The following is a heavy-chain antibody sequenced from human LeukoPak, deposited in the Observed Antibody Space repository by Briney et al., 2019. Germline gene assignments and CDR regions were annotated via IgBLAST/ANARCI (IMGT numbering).Heavy chain of an antibody. CDR2: ISSSGSTI. CDR3: ARDYGDYELDWFDP. J-gene: IGHJ5*02. V-gene: IGHV3-11*01. Sequence: GGSLRLTCAASGFTFSDYYMSWIRQAPGKGLERVSYISSSGSTIYYADSVKGRFTISRDNAKNSLYLQMNSLRAEDTAVYYCARDYGDYELDWFDPWGQGTLVTVSS. D-gene: IGHD4-17*01. CDR1: GFTFSDYY.